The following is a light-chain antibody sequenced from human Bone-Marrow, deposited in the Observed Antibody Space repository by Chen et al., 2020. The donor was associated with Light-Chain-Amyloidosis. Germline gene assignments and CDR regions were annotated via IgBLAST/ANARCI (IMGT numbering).Light chain of an antibody. J-gene: IGLJ2*01. V-gene: IGLV3-25*03. CDR3: QSADSSGTSEVI. Sequence: SYEMKQPPSVSVNQGQTTRITCSGDDLPTKYAYWYQQKPGRAPVLLIHRDTERPSGISERFAGSSSGTTATLTIRGVQAEDEADYHCQSADSSGTSEVIFVGGTKLTVL. CDR1: DLPTKY. CDR2: RDT.